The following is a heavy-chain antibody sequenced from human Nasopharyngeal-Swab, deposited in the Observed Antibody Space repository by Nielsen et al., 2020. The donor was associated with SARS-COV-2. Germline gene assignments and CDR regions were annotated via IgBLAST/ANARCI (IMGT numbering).Heavy chain of an antibody. CDR1: GFTFSSYA. CDR2: ISYDGSNK. Sequence: GESLKISCAASGFTFSSYAMHWVRQAPGKGLEWMTLISYDGSNKYYADSVKGRFTISRDNSKNTLDLQMNSLRAEDTAMYYCAKDRDSGDDSGEYYHYYGMDVWDQGTSVTVS. CDR3: AKDRDSGDDSGEYYHYYGMDV. V-gene: IGHV3-30*04. J-gene: IGHJ6*02. D-gene: IGHD5-12*01.